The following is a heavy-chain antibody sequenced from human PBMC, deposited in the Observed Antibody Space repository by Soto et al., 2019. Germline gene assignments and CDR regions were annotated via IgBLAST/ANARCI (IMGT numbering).Heavy chain of an antibody. CDR3: ARDLGGPDY. Sequence: PXAALGLSCAASGFRLSPSWMHGVRQVPGRGLEWVARLSSDGFGAAYADSVKGRFFISRDIARNTLSLQMNSLRADDTAVYYCARDLGGPDYWGRGTSVTVSS. J-gene: IGHJ4*02. V-gene: IGHV3-74*03. CDR1: GFRLSPSW. D-gene: IGHD3-16*01. CDR2: LSSDGFGA.